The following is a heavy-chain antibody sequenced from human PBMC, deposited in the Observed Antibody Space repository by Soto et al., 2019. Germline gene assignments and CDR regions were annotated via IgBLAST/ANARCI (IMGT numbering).Heavy chain of an antibody. CDR3: AKDACPCTRGVCLHNWVDP. CDR2: ISYDGNNK. CDR1: GFTFSSYG. J-gene: IGHJ5*02. Sequence: QVQLVESGGGVVQPGRSLRLSCAASGFTFSSYGMHWVRQAPGKGLEWVAVISYDGNNKYYGDSVKGRFTISRDDSKKTVFLEMNSLRDEDTAVYSCAKDACPCTRGVCLHNWVDPWGQGTLVTVSS. D-gene: IGHD2-8*02. V-gene: IGHV3-30*18.